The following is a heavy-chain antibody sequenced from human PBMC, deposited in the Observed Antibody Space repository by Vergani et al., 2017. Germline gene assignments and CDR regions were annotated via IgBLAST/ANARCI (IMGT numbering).Heavy chain of an antibody. D-gene: IGHD3-3*01. CDR2: IYYSGST. CDR3: ARDGSYDFWSGYSRAFDI. J-gene: IGHJ3*02. V-gene: IGHV4-31*03. Sequence: QVQLQESGPGLVKPSQTLSLTCTVSGGSISSGGYYWSWIRQHPGKGLEWIGYIYYSGSTYYNPSLKSRVTISVDPSKNQFSLKLSSVTAADTAVYYCARDGSYDFWSGYSRAFDIWGQGTMVTVSS. CDR1: GGSISSGGYY.